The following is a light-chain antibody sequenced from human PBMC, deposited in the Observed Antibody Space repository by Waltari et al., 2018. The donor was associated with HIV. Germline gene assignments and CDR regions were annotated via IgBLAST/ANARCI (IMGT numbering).Light chain of an antibody. CDR2: DVN. Sequence: QSALTQPASVAGSPGQSITISCTGTSSDIGGYDYVSWYQQHPGKAPKFTIFDVNKRPAGLLRLFSGSKSGHTASLTFSGLQADDEAAYYCCSYAGSYTEIFGGGTKLTVL. CDR1: SSDIGGYDY. CDR3: CSYAGSYTEI. J-gene: IGLJ2*01. V-gene: IGLV2-11*01.